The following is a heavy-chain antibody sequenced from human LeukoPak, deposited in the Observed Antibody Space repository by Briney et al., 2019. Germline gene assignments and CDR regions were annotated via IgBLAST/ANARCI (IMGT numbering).Heavy chain of an antibody. Sequence: SETLSLTCAVYGGSFSGYYWSWIRQPPGKGLEWIGEINHSGSTNYNPSLKSRVTISVDTPKNQFSRKLSSVTAADTAVYYCARLYDYVWGSYRYGTRDYWGQGTLVTVSS. J-gene: IGHJ4*02. D-gene: IGHD3-16*02. CDR2: INHSGST. V-gene: IGHV4-34*01. CDR1: GGSFSGYY. CDR3: ARLYDYVWGSYRYGTRDY.